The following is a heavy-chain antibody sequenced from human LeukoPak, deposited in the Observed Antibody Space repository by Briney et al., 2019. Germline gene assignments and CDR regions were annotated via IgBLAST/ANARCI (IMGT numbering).Heavy chain of an antibody. CDR3: AKAQQWLSWFDP. V-gene: IGHV3-30*02. D-gene: IGHD6-19*01. J-gene: IGHJ5*02. Sequence: GGSLRLSCAASGFTFSSYGMHWVRQAPGKGLEWVAFIRYDGSNKYYADSVKGRFTISRDNSKNTLYLQMSSLRAEDTAVYYCAKAQQWLSWFDPWGQGTLVTVSS. CDR1: GFTFSSYG. CDR2: IRYDGSNK.